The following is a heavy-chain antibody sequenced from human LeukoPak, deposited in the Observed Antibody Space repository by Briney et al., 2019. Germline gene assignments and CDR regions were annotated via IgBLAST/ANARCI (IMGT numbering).Heavy chain of an antibody. D-gene: IGHD1-26*01. CDR2: VNPNSGGT. CDR1: GYTFTGYY. J-gene: IGHJ4*02. Sequence: ASVKVSCKASGYTFTGYYMHWVRQAPGQGLEWMGWVNPNSGGTNYAQKFQGRVTMTRDTSISTAYMELSRLRSDDTAVYYCARVGWELNPGFDYWGQGTLVTVSS. CDR3: ARVGWELNPGFDY. V-gene: IGHV1-2*02.